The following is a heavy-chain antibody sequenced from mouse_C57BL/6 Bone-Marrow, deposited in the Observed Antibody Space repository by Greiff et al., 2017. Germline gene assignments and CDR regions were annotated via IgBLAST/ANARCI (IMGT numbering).Heavy chain of an antibody. J-gene: IGHJ2*01. CDR2: INPYNGGT. CDR3: ARDGYYYFDY. D-gene: IGHD2-3*01. Sequence: EVQLQQSGPVLVKPGASVKMSCKASGYTFTDYYMNWVKQSHGKSLEWIGVINPYNGGTSYNQKFKGKATLTVDKSSRTAYMELNSLTSEDSAVYYCARDGYYYFDYGGQGTTLTVSS. CDR1: GYTFTDYY. V-gene: IGHV1-19*01.